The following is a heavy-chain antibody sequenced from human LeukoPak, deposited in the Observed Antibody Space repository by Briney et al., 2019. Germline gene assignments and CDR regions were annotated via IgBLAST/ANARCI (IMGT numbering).Heavy chain of an antibody. J-gene: IGHJ4*02. D-gene: IGHD4-23*01. CDR2: IKSKTDGGTT. CDR1: GFTFSNAW. CDR3: TTTPDYGGHPY. Sequence: GGSLRHSCAASGFTFSNAWMSWVRQAPGKGLEWVGRIKSKTDGGTTDYAAPVKGRFTISRDDSKNTLYLQMNSLKTEDTAVYYCTTTPDYGGHPYWGQGTLVTVSS. V-gene: IGHV3-15*01.